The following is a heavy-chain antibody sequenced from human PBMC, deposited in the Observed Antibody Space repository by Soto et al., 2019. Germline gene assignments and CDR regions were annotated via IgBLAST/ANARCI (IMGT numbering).Heavy chain of an antibody. V-gene: IGHV1-18*01. CDR3: AIALGYSGYAGMDV. Sequence: QVQLVQSGGEVKKPGASVKVSCKASGYTFTIYGIIWVRQSPGQGLAWMGWISPDNGNTNYAQKLQGRVTMTTDTSTSTAYMALRSLRSDATAVYYCAIALGYSGYAGMDVWGQGTTVTVSS. D-gene: IGHD5-12*01. J-gene: IGHJ6*02. CDR2: ISPDNGNT. CDR1: GYTFTIYG.